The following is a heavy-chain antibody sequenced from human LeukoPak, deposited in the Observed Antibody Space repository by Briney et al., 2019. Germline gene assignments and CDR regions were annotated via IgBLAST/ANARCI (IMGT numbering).Heavy chain of an antibody. CDR2: IYYSGST. D-gene: IGHD4-17*01. CDR1: GGSISSYY. Sequence: SETLSLTCTVSGGSISSYYWSWIRQPPGKGLEWIGFIYYSGSTNYNPSLKSRVTISVDTSKNQFSLKLSSVTAADTAVYYCARDNRRLRQFDYWGQGTLVTVSS. CDR3: ARDNRRLRQFDY. V-gene: IGHV4-59*01. J-gene: IGHJ4*02.